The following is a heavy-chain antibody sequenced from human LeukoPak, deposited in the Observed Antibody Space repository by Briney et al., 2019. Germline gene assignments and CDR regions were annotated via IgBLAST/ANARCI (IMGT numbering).Heavy chain of an antibody. Sequence: GGSLRLSCAASGFTFSSYAMSWVRQAPGKGLEWVSAISGSGGSTYYADSVKGRFTISRDNSKNTLYLQMNSLSAEDTAVYYCAKPLFDSSGYYMTWGQGTLVTVSS. CDR1: GFTFSSYA. CDR2: ISGSGGST. CDR3: AKPLFDSSGYYMT. J-gene: IGHJ5*02. D-gene: IGHD3-22*01. V-gene: IGHV3-23*01.